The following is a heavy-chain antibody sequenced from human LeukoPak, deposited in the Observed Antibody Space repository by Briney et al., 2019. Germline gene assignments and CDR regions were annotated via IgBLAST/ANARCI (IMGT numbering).Heavy chain of an antibody. CDR1: GGSLSGYY. CDR2: INHSGST. V-gene: IGHV4-34*01. J-gene: IGHJ4*02. D-gene: IGHD1-26*01. Sequence: TSETLSLTCAVYGGSLSGYYWSWIRQPPGKGLEWIGEINHSGSTNYNPSLKSRVTISVDTSKNQFSLKLSSVTAADTAVYYCARRSRRSGSYYGYWGQGTLVTVSS. CDR3: ARRSRRSGSYYGY.